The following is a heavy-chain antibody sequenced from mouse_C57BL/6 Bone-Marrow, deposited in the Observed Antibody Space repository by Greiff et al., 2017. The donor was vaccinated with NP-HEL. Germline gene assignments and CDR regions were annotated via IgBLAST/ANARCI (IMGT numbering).Heavy chain of an antibody. D-gene: IGHD2-4*01. CDR1: GFNIKDDY. CDR3: ATHYDYGGYYFDY. Sequence: EVQLQQSGAELVRPGASVKLSCTASGFNIKDDYMHWVKQRPEQGLEWIGWIDPENGDTEYASKFQGKATITADTSSNTAYLQLSSLTSEDTAIYYCATHYDYGGYYFDYWGQGTTLTVSS. V-gene: IGHV14-4*01. CDR2: IDPENGDT. J-gene: IGHJ2*01.